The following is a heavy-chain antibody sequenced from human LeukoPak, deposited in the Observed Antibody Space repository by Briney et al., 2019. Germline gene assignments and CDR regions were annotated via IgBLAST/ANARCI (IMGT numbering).Heavy chain of an antibody. Sequence: PSETLSLTCAVYGGSFSGYYWSWIRQPPGKGLEWIGEINHSGSTNYNPSLKSRVTISVDTPKNQFSLKLSSVTAADTAVYYCARGRGRFDPWGQGTLVTVSS. J-gene: IGHJ5*02. CDR1: GGSFSGYY. CDR2: INHSGST. V-gene: IGHV4-34*01. CDR3: ARGRGRFDP.